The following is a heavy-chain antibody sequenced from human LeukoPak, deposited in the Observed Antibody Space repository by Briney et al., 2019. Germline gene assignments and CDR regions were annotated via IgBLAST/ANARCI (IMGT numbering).Heavy chain of an antibody. J-gene: IGHJ6*03. CDR3: ARGWTSYYYYMDV. CDR2: MSASGGS. CDR1: GDSISTYY. Sequence: PSETLSLTCAVSGDSISTYYWSWIRQPAGRGLGWIGRMSASGGSNYNPSLKSRVTMSVDTSKNQVSLKLSSVTAADTAVYYCARGWTSYYYYMDVWGKGTTVTVSS. V-gene: IGHV4-4*07. D-gene: IGHD3/OR15-3a*01.